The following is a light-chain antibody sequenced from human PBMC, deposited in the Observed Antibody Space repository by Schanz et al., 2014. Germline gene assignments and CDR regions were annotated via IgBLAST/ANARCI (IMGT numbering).Light chain of an antibody. V-gene: IGLV2-14*02. Sequence: QSALTQPASVSGSPGQSITISCTGTSSDVGSYNLVSWYQQHPGKAPKLMIYEGSKRPSGVPDRFSGSKSGNTASLTVSGLQAEDEADYYCSSYVGSNNWVFGGGTKLTVL. J-gene: IGLJ3*02. CDR1: SSDVGSYNL. CDR3: SSYVGSNNWV. CDR2: EGS.